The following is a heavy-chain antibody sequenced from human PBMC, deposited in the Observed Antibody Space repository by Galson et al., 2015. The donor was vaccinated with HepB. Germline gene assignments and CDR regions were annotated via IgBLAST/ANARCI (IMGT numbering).Heavy chain of an antibody. Sequence: LRLSCAASGFTFSSYWMSWVRQAPGKGLEWVANIKQDGSEKYYVDSVKGRFTISRDNAKNSLYLQMNSLRAEDTAVYYCARDNGGYGDYVGAFDIWGQGTMVTVSS. D-gene: IGHD4-17*01. J-gene: IGHJ3*02. CDR3: ARDNGGYGDYVGAFDI. CDR2: IKQDGSEK. CDR1: GFTFSSYW. V-gene: IGHV3-7*03.